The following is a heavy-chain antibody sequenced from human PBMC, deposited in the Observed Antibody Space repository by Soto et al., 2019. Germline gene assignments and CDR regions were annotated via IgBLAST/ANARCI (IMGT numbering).Heavy chain of an antibody. CDR1: AGSITSDEYY. D-gene: IGHD3-10*01. Sequence: LSLTCTGSAGSITSDEYYWNWIRYRPGKGLEWIGFIHHTGSTFYNPSLESRASISIDTSESQFSLNLASVTVADTAVYYCARRTTGSGGSFFDYCGPGTLVTVSS. V-gene: IGHV4-31*03. CDR3: ARRTTGSGGSFFDY. CDR2: IHHTGST. J-gene: IGHJ4*02.